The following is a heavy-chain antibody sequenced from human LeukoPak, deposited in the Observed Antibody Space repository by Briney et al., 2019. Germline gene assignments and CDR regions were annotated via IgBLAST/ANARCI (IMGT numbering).Heavy chain of an antibody. Sequence: GRSLRLSCAASGFTLRSYTMHWVRQAPGKGLEWVALISYDGNNQYYADSVKGRFTISRDNSKNSLYLQMNTLRAEDTAVYYCAREGAASGWSSFDYWGQGTLVTVSS. J-gene: IGHJ4*02. CDR2: ISYDGNNQ. D-gene: IGHD6-19*01. V-gene: IGHV3-30-3*01. CDR1: GFTLRSYT. CDR3: AREGAASGWSSFDY.